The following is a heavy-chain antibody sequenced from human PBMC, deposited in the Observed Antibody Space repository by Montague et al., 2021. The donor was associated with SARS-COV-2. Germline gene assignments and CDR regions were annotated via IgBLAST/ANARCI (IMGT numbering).Heavy chain of an antibody. J-gene: IGHJ6*02. D-gene: IGHD3-10*01. CDR1: GGSMNLYY. V-gene: IGHV4-4*07. CDR2: FYPSGST. CDR3: ARGLIREDHGLDV. Sequence: SKTLSLTCNVSGGSMNLYYWTWVRQPAGKGLEWIGRFYPSGSTNFNPYLQSRVSMSVDMSKNQFSLILTSVTAADTAIYYCARGLIREDHGLDVWGQGTTVSVSS.